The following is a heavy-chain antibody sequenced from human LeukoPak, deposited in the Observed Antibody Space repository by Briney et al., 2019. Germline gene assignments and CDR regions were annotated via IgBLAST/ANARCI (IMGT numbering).Heavy chain of an antibody. D-gene: IGHD6-19*01. V-gene: IGHV3-23*01. CDR3: AKDHEQWLVRYFDY. CDR2: ISGSGGST. CDR1: GFTFSSYA. Sequence: PGGSLRLSCAASGFTFSSYAMHWVRQAPGKGLEWVSAISGSGGSTYYADSVKGRFTISRDNSKNTLYLQMNSLRAEDTAVYYCAKDHEQWLVRYFDYWGQGTLVTVSS. J-gene: IGHJ4*02.